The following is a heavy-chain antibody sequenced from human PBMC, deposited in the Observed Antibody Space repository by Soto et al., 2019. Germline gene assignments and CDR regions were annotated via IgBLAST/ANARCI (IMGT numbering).Heavy chain of an antibody. D-gene: IGHD3-16*01. V-gene: IGHV1-3*01. CDR1: GYTFISYP. CDR3: ARDRGGRPGQMAEGPLYSFDY. J-gene: IGHJ4*02. CDR2: INPGNGDT. Sequence: ASVKVSCKTSGYTFISYPMHWVRQAPGQGPEWMGWINPGNGDTGFSQRFLGRVTLTTDTSATTAYMEVNSLTSEDTAVYYCARDRGGRPGQMAEGPLYSFDYWGQGSLVTVSS.